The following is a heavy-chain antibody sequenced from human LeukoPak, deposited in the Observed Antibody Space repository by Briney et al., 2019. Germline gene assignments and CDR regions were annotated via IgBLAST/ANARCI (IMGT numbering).Heavy chain of an antibody. J-gene: IGHJ4*02. CDR1: GGSISSGGYY. CDR2: IYYSGST. CDR3: ARGAMVRGVIIDGDDY. D-gene: IGHD3-10*01. V-gene: IGHV4-31*03. Sequence: PSETLSLTCTVCGGSISSGGYYWSWIRQHPGKGLEWIGYIYYSGSTYYNPSLKSRVTISVDTSKNQFSLKLSSVTAADTAVYYCARGAMVRGVIIDGDDYWGQGTLVTVSS.